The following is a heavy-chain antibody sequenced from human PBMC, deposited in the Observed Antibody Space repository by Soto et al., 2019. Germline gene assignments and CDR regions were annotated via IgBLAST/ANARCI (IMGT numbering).Heavy chain of an antibody. CDR3: ATDHPSLLLWFGEFGY. Sequence: GASVKVSWKVSRDTLTGLSMHWVRQAPGKGLEWMGGFDPEDGETIYAQKFQGRVTMTEDTSTDTAYMELSSLRSEDTAVYYCATDHPSLLLWFGEFGYWGQGTLVTVSS. CDR2: FDPEDGET. V-gene: IGHV1-24*01. J-gene: IGHJ4*02. CDR1: RDTLTGLS. D-gene: IGHD3-10*01.